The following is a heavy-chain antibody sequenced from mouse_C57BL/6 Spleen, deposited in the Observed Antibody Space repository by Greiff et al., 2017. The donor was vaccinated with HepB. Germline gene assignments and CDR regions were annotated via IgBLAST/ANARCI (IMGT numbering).Heavy chain of an antibody. J-gene: IGHJ3*01. CDR2: IYPSDSET. V-gene: IGHV1-61*01. CDR3: ARSVDYYGSSFAY. D-gene: IGHD1-1*01. Sequence: VQLQQSGAELVRPGSSVKLSCKASGYTFTSYWMDWVKQRPGQGLEWIGNIYPSDSETHYNQKFKDKATLTVDKSSSTAYMQLSSLTSEDSAVYYCARSVDYYGSSFAYWGQGTLVTVSA. CDR1: GYTFTSYW.